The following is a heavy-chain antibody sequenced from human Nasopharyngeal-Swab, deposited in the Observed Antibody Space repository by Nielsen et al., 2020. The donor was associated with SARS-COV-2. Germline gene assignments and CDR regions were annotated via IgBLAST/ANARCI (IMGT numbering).Heavy chain of an antibody. J-gene: IGHJ6*03. CDR1: GGSISSGGYS. CDR3: ARGGVGATLGVLGLTYYYYYYMDV. D-gene: IGHD2-8*02. Sequence: SETLSLTCAVSGGSISSGGYSWSWIRQPPGKGLEWIGYIYHSGSTNYNPSLKSRVTISVDTSKNQFSLKLSSVTAADTAVYYCARGGVGATLGVLGLTYYYYYYMDVWGKGTTVTVSS. CDR2: IYHSGST. V-gene: IGHV4-30-2*01.